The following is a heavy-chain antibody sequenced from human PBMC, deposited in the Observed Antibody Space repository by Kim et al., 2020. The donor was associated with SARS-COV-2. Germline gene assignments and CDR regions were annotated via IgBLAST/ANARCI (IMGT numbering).Heavy chain of an antibody. CDR1: GGSISSSSYY. Sequence: SETLSLTCTVSGGSISSSSYYWGWIRQPPGKGLEWIGSIYYSGSTYYNPSLKSRVTISVDTSKNQFSLKLSSVTAADTAVYYCARQVVMVRGAESGGYSYYYYYGMDVWGQGTTVTVSS. CDR3: ARQVVMVRGAESGGYSYYYYYGMDV. V-gene: IGHV4-39*01. CDR2: IYYSGST. D-gene: IGHD3-10*01. J-gene: IGHJ6*02.